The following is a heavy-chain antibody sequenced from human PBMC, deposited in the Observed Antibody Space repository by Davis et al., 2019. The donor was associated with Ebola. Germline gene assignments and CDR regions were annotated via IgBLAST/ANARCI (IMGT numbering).Heavy chain of an antibody. Sequence: GGSLRLSCAASGFSFTDYGMHWVRQAPGKGLWVAVISYDGSHQFYADSVKGRFTISRDSLRNTLFLQMNSLRVDDTAVYYCATTQWLREFDNWGQGTLVTVSS. V-gene: IGHV3-30*03. CDR2: ISYDGSHQ. D-gene: IGHD6-19*01. CDR1: GFSFTDYG. CDR3: ATTQWLREFDN. J-gene: IGHJ4*02.